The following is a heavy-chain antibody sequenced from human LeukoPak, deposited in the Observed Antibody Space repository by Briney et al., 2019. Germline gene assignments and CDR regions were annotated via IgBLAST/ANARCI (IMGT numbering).Heavy chain of an antibody. CDR3: AGDHGDYYFDY. D-gene: IGHD4-17*01. Sequence: GGSLRLSCAASGFTFGSYWMHWVRQVPGKGLVWVSRINSDGSSTNYAGSVKGRFTISRDNAKNTLYLQMNSLRAEDTAMYYCAGDHGDYYFDYWGQGTLVTVSS. V-gene: IGHV3-74*01. J-gene: IGHJ4*02. CDR1: GFTFGSYW. CDR2: INSDGSST.